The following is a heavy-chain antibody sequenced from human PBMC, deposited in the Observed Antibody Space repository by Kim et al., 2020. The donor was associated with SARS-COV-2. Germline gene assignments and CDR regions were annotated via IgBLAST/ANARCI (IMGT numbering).Heavy chain of an antibody. V-gene: IGHV4-39*01. CDR2: SH. CDR3: ARRKTAAEDY. Sequence: SHYYNPSLKSRVTLSVDTSKNQFSLKLTSVTAADTAVYYCARRKTAAEDYWGQGTLVTVSS. D-gene: IGHD6-13*01. J-gene: IGHJ4*02.